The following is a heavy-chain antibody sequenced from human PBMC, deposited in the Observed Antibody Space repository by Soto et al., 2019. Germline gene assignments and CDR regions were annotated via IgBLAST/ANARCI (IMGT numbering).Heavy chain of an antibody. J-gene: IGHJ4*02. V-gene: IGHV3-23*01. CDR3: AKGSGSTYYFDS. CDR1: GVTFSTYA. Sequence: EVQLLESGGGLVQPGGSLRLSCAASGVTFSTYAMSWVRQAPGKGLEWVSAISRSGGSTYYADSVKGRFTVSRDNPENMLYLQMNSLRAEDTAVYFCAKGSGSTYYFDSWGQGTLVTVSS. D-gene: IGHD2-15*01. CDR2: ISRSGGST.